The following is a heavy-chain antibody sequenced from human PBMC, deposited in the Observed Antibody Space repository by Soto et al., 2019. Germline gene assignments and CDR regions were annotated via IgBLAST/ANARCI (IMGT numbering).Heavy chain of an antibody. J-gene: IGHJ5*02. CDR3: ARDPEQWLARGWFDP. Sequence: QVQLVQSGAEVKKPGSSVKVSCKASGGTFSSYAISWVRQDPGQGLEWMGGIIPIFGTANYAQKFQGRVTITADESTSTAYMELSSLRSEDTAVYYCARDPEQWLARGWFDPWGQGILVTVSS. CDR2: IIPIFGTA. CDR1: GGTFSSYA. D-gene: IGHD6-19*01. V-gene: IGHV1-69*01.